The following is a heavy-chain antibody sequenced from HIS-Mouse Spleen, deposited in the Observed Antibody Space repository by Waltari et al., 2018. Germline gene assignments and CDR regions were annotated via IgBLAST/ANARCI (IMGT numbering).Heavy chain of an antibody. Sequence: QLQLQESGPGLVKPSETLSVTCTVSGGSISRISYYWGWIRQPPGKGLEWIGSIYYSGSTYYNPSLKSRVTISVDTSKNQFSLKLSSVTAADTAVYYCARDRELYFDYWGQGTLVTVSS. CDR3: ARDRELYFDY. V-gene: IGHV4-39*07. D-gene: IGHD1-26*01. CDR2: IYYSGST. CDR1: GGSISRISYY. J-gene: IGHJ4*02.